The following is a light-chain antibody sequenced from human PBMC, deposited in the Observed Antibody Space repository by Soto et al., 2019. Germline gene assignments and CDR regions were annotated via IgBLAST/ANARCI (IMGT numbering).Light chain of an antibody. CDR3: QQHGSSPFT. CDR2: GSS. J-gene: IGKJ5*01. Sequence: EIVLTQSPGILSVSLGERATLSCRVSESISSTSLCCYQRKPGQAHRLLIYGSSTRATGVPARFSGSKSGTTFTLSISSLEPADYVVSYCQQHGSSPFTFGQGTRLEIK. V-gene: IGKV3-20*01. CDR1: ESISSTS.